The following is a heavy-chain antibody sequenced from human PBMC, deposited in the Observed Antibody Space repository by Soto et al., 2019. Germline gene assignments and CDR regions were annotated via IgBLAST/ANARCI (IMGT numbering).Heavy chain of an antibody. D-gene: IGHD3-16*02. CDR3: AKDMDLSGNAFDI. J-gene: IGHJ3*02. CDR2: ISGSGGST. Sequence: EVQLLESGGGLVQPGGSLRLSCAASGFTFSSYAMSWVRQAPGKGLEWVSAISGSGGSTYYADSVKGRFTISRDNSKNTLYLQMNSLRAEDTAVYHCAKDMDLSGNAFDIWGQGTMVTVSS. V-gene: IGHV3-23*01. CDR1: GFTFSSYA.